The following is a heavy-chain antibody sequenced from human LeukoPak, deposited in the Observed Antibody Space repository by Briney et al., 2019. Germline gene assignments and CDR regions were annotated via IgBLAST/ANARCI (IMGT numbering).Heavy chain of an antibody. Sequence: GESLKISCKGSGYSFTSYWISWVRQMPGKGLEWMGRIDPSDSYTNYSPSFQGHVTTSADKSISTAYLQWSSLKASDTAMYYCARIGLGSYYNNDYWGQGTLVTVSS. CDR1: GYSFTSYW. V-gene: IGHV5-10-1*01. D-gene: IGHD3-10*01. CDR2: IDPSDSYT. J-gene: IGHJ4*02. CDR3: ARIGLGSYYNNDY.